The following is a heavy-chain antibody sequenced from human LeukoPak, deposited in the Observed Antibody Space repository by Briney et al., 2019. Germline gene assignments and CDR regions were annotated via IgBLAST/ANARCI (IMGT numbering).Heavy chain of an antibody. CDR1: GGPFSHYY. D-gene: IGHD1-26*01. Sequence: PSETLSLTCAVSGGPFSHYYWTWIRQPPGKGLEWVGEINESGSTKYDASLKSRVSISVDTSKNHFSLNLTSVTAADTAVYYCASRVGRYLYYFGMDVWGQGTTVTVSS. CDR3: ASRVGRYLYYFGMDV. V-gene: IGHV4-34*01. CDR2: INESGST. J-gene: IGHJ6*02.